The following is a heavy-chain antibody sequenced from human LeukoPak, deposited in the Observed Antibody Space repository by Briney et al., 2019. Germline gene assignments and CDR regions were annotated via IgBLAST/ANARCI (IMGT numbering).Heavy chain of an antibody. D-gene: IGHD5-12*01. V-gene: IGHV3-30-3*01. CDR1: GFTFSSYA. Sequence: GSLRLSCAASGFTFSSYAMHWVRQAPGKGLEWVAVISYDGSNKYYADSVKGRFTISRDNSKNTLYLQMNSLRAEDTAVYYCARDLVGYNSGYFDYWGQGTLVTVSS. CDR3: ARDLVGYNSGYFDY. J-gene: IGHJ4*02. CDR2: ISYDGSNK.